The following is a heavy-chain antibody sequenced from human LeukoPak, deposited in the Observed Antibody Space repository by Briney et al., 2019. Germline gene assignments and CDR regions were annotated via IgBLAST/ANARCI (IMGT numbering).Heavy chain of an antibody. CDR2: IQYDGSNK. CDR1: GFTFSSYG. Sequence: GGSLRLSCAASGFTFSSYGMHWVRQAPGKGLEWVAFIQYDGSNKYYAESVKGRFTISRDNSKNTLYLQMNSLRAEDTAVYYCAKSWCTTICYGIYDWGQGTLVTVS. CDR3: AKSWCTTICYGIYD. J-gene: IGHJ4*02. V-gene: IGHV3-30*02. D-gene: IGHD2-2*01.